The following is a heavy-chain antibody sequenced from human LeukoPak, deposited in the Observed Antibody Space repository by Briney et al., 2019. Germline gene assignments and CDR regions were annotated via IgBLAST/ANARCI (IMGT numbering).Heavy chain of an antibody. V-gene: IGHV4-4*07. J-gene: IGHJ4*02. D-gene: IGHD1-1*01. CDR3: ARDRQRTVTTAGFGF. CDR1: GDSISSYF. Sequence: SETLSLTCTVSGDSISSYFWSWIRQPAGKGLEWIGRIYPGGSTNYNPSLKSRVTMSVDTSKNQFSLNLTSVTAADTAFYYCARDRQRTVTTAGFGFWGQGTLVTVSS. CDR2: IYPGGST.